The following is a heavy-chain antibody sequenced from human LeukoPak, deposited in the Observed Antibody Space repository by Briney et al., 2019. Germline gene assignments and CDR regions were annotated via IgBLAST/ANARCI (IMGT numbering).Heavy chain of an antibody. Sequence: PSETLSLTCAVYGGSFSGYYWSWIRQPPGKGLEWIGEINHSGSTNYNPSLKSRVTISLDTSKNQFSLKLSSVTPEDTAVYYCARVVSGYYYDSSGGGLRYFDLWGRGTLVTVSS. V-gene: IGHV4-34*01. CDR2: INHSGST. CDR3: ARVVSGYYYDSSGGGLRYFDL. CDR1: GGSFSGYY. D-gene: IGHD3-22*01. J-gene: IGHJ2*01.